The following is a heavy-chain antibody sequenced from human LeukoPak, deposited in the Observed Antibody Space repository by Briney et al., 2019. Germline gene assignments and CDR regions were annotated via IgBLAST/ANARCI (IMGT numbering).Heavy chain of an antibody. V-gene: IGHV3-73*01. CDR1: GFTFSGSA. J-gene: IGHJ4*02. Sequence: GGSLTLSCAASGFTFSGSAMHWVRQASGKGLEWVGRIRSKANSYATAYAASVKGRFTISRDDSKNTAYLQMNSLKTEDTAVYYCTRLLGGSLLIRDYWGQGTLVTVSS. CDR3: TRLLGGSLLIRDY. D-gene: IGHD1-26*01. CDR2: IRSKANSYAT.